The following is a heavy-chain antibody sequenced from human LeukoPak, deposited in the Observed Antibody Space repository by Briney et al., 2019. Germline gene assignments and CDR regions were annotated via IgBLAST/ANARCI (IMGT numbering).Heavy chain of an antibody. D-gene: IGHD3-16*01. J-gene: IGHJ5*02. CDR2: IDYSGHT. Sequence: SETLSLTCTVSGASISSSSRADYFFWGWIRQAPGKGLEWIGSIDYSGHTYYNPSLKTRATISVYTPKNQFSLSLRSVTAADTAVYYCARPLYNSWDRFDPWGQGTLITVS. V-gene: IGHV4-39*01. CDR1: GASISSSSRADYFF. CDR3: ARPLYNSWDRFDP.